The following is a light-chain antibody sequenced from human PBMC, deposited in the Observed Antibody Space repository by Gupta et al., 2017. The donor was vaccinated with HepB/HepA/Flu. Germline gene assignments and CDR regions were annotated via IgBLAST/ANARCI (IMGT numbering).Light chain of an antibody. CDR2: AAS. CDR1: QSIRSY. V-gene: IGKV1-39*01. J-gene: IGKJ3*01. Sequence: DIQMTQSPSSLSASVGDRVTITCRASQSIRSYLNWYKQKPGKAPKLLIYAASSWQSRVPSRFSGSGYGKDLTLTISSRQPEDFASYYCQQSDSNPPLTFGHGTKVDIK. CDR3: QQSDSNPPLT.